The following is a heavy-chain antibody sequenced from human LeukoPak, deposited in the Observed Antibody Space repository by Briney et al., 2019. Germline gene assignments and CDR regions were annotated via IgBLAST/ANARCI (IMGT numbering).Heavy chain of an antibody. V-gene: IGHV3-21*01. CDR1: GFTFRSYS. CDR2: ISSSSTYI. Sequence: GGSLRLSCAASGFTFRSYSMNWLRQAPGKGLEGVSSISSSSTYIYYEDPVKGRFTISKANAKKSLYLPMNGLRAEGTAVYYCAGVRGDGIAGFDFWGQGTLVTVSS. CDR3: AGVRGDGIAGFDF. J-gene: IGHJ4*02. D-gene: IGHD2-21*01.